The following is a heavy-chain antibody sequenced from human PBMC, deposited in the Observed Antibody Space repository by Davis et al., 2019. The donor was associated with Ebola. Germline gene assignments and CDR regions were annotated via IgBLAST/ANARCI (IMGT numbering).Heavy chain of an antibody. CDR2: IKQDGSEK. Sequence: GESLKISCAASGFTFSSYWMSWVRQAPGKGLEWVANIKQDGSEKYYVDSVKGRFTISRDNAKNSLYLQMNSLRAEDTAVYYCAREISSITIFSRWGQGTLVTVSS. CDR1: GFTFSSYW. D-gene: IGHD3-3*01. CDR3: AREISSITIFSR. V-gene: IGHV3-7*01. J-gene: IGHJ4*02.